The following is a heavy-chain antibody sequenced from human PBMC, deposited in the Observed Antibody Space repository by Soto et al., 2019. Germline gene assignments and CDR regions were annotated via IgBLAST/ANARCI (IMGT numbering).Heavy chain of an antibody. CDR1: GYTFTGYY. V-gene: IGHV1-2*02. CDR3: ARDQKSHHSSSWYIHNWFDP. D-gene: IGHD6-13*01. CDR2: INPNSGGT. J-gene: IGHJ5*02. Sequence: QVQLVQSGAEVKKPGASVKVSCKASGYTFTGYYMHRVRQAPGQGLEWKGWINPNSGGTYYAQKFQGRVTMTRDTSISTAYMELSRLRSDDTAVYYCARDQKSHHSSSWYIHNWFDPWGQGTLVTVSS.